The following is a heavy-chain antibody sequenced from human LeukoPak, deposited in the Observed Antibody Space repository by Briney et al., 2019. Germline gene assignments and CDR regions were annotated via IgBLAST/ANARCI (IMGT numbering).Heavy chain of an antibody. V-gene: IGHV1-18*01. CDR1: GYSFILYG. J-gene: IGHJ6*03. Sequence: ASVKVSCKTSGYSFILYGISWVRQAPGQGLEWMGWISAYNGNTNYAQRLQGRVTMTTDTSTSTAYMELRSLRSDDTAVYYCAREGCSGGSCYSFYYYYYMDVWGKGTTVTVSS. D-gene: IGHD2-15*01. CDR2: ISAYNGNT. CDR3: AREGCSGGSCYSFYYYYYMDV.